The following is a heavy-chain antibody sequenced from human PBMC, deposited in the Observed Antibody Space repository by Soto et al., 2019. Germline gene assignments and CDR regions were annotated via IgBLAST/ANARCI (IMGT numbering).Heavy chain of an antibody. CDR3: ARDRITGMELWFDP. CDR2: ISSSSSYI. V-gene: IGHV3-21*01. D-gene: IGHD1-20*01. Sequence: EVQLVESGGGLVKPGGSLRLSCAASGFTFSSYSMNWVRQAPGKGLEWVSSISSSSSYIYYADSVKGRFTISRDNAKNSLYLQMNSLRAEDTAVYYCARDRITGMELWFDPWGQGTLVTVSS. J-gene: IGHJ5*02. CDR1: GFTFSSYS.